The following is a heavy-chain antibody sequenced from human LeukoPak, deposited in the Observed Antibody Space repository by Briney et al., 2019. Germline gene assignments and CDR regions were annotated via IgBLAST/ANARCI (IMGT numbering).Heavy chain of an antibody. CDR1: GFTFSSYW. V-gene: IGHV3-7*01. CDR3: ARDLPEGALTGPLLWFGESLRPLDY. D-gene: IGHD3-10*01. CDR2: IKQDGSEK. J-gene: IGHJ4*02. Sequence: GGSLRLSCAASGFTFSSYWMSWVRQAPGKGLEWVANIKQDGSEKYYVDSVKGRFTISRDNAKNSLYLQMNSLRAEDTAVYYCARDLPEGALTGPLLWFGESLRPLDYWGQGTLVTVSS.